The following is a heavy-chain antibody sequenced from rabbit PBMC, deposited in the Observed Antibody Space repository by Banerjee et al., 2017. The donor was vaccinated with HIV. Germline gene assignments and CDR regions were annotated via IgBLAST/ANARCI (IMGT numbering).Heavy chain of an antibody. D-gene: IGHD2-1*01. V-gene: IGHV1S40*01. CDR1: GFSFSSGYY. CDR2: ISTSSGTT. J-gene: IGHJ4*01. CDR3: AREHSYADYGDFSL. Sequence: QSLEESGGDLVKPGASLTLTCTASGFSFSSGYYMCWVRQAPGKGLEWIACISTSSGTTYYASWAKGRFTISKTSSTTVTLQMTSLTAADTATYFCAREHSYADYGDFSLWGPGTLVTVS.